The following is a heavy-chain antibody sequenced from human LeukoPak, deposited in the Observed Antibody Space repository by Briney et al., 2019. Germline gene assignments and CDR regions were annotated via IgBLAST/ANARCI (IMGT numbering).Heavy chain of an antibody. CDR3: ARNLPAADY. J-gene: IGHJ4*02. CDR1: GFTFSSYS. CDR2: ISSSSSYI. V-gene: IGHV3-21*01. D-gene: IGHD2-2*01. Sequence: GSLRLSCAASGFTFSSYSMNWVRQAPGKGLEWVSSISSSSSYIYYADAVKGRFTISRDNAKSSLYLQMNSLRAEDTAVYYCARNLPAADYWGQGTLVTVSS.